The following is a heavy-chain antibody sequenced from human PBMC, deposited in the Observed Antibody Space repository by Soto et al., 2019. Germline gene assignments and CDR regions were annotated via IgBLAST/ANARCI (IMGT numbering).Heavy chain of an antibody. J-gene: IGHJ4*02. Sequence: LSLTCSVSGRSMISNYWSWIRQSPDKGLEWLGYVFYGGTDYNPSLGGRVSMSVETSKSQFSLKLTSVTVADTAVYYCASYRGALYFESWGPGILVTVSS. V-gene: IGHV4-59*01. D-gene: IGHD3-16*01. CDR3: ASYRGALYFES. CDR1: GRSMISNY. CDR2: VFYGGT.